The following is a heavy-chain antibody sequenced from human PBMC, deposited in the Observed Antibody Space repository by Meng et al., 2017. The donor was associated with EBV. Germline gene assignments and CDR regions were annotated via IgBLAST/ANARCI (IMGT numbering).Heavy chain of an antibody. CDR2: LIPMSGAP. Sequence: QVQVQQSGDEVRRPGSSVKISCKTSGGPFRSDAVSWVRQGPGQGLEWLGGLIPMSGAPPYAQKFQDRVTITADEYTRTHYMELSSLRSDDTAMYYCASESGRGFTPDFWGQGTLVTVSS. CDR3: ASESGRGFTPDF. V-gene: IGHV1-69*01. D-gene: IGHD3-10*01. J-gene: IGHJ4*02. CDR1: GGPFRSDA.